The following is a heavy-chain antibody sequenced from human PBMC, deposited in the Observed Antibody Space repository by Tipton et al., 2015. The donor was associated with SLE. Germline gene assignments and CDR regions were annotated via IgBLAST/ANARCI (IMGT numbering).Heavy chain of an antibody. CDR1: GFIFSTYA. D-gene: IGHD3-22*01. CDR2: ISYDGSNK. J-gene: IGHJ4*02. Sequence: RSLRLSCADSGFIFSTYAMHWVRQAPGKGLEWVAVISYDGSNKYYADSVKGRFTISRDNSKNTLYLQMNSLRTEDTAVYYCARDPRARTYYDSSGYGYYFDYWGQGTLVTVSS. V-gene: IGHV3-30-3*01. CDR3: ARDPRARTYYDSSGYGYYFDY.